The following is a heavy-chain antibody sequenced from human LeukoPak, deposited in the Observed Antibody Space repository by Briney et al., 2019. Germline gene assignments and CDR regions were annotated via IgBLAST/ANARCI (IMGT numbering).Heavy chain of an antibody. CDR3: ARLVLDSSSSFDY. V-gene: IGHV4-34*01. D-gene: IGHD6-6*01. Sequence: AETLSLTCAVYGGSFSGYYWSWIRQPPGKGLEWIGEINHSGSTNYNPSLKSRVTISVDTSKNQFSLKLSSVTAADTAVYYCARLVLDSSSSFDYWGQGTLVTVSS. CDR2: INHSGST. J-gene: IGHJ4*02. CDR1: GGSFSGYY.